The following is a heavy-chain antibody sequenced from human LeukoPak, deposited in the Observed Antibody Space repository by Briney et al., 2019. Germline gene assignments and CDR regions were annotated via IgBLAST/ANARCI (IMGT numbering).Heavy chain of an antibody. CDR2: INHSGGN. CDR1: GVSFSGYY. J-gene: IGHJ5*02. Sequence: SETLSLTCAVSGVSFSGYYWSWIRQPPGKGLEWIGEINHSGGNNYNPSLKSRVTISVDTSKNQFSLKLSSVTAADTGVYYCARGSLSQYSSGWYSRFDPWGQGTLVTVSS. V-gene: IGHV4-34*01. CDR3: ARGSLSQYSSGWYSRFDP. D-gene: IGHD6-19*01.